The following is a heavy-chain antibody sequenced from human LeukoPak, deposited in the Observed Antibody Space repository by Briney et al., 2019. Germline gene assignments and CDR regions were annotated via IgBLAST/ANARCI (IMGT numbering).Heavy chain of an antibody. CDR1: GGSISSGSYY. V-gene: IGHV4-61*02. CDR2: IYTSGST. J-gene: IGHJ5*02. Sequence: SETLSLTCTVSGGSISSGSYYWSWIRQPAGKGLEWIGRIYTSGSTNYNPSLKSRVTISVDTSKNQLSLKLSSVIAADTAVYYCARGFSYYYDSSGYQNWFDPWGQGTLVTVSS. D-gene: IGHD3-22*01. CDR3: ARGFSYYYDSSGYQNWFDP.